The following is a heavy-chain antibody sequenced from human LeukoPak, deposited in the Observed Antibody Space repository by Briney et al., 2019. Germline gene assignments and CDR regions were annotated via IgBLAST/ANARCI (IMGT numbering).Heavy chain of an antibody. CDR2: INPSGGSK. CDR3: ARFVGNSGAPVY. D-gene: IGHD4-23*01. CDR1: GYTFTSYY. Sequence: GASVKVSCKASGYTFTSYYMHWVRQAPGQGLEWMGIINPSGGSKSHAQKFQGRVTMTRDTSTSTVYMELSSLKSEDTAVYYCARFVGNSGAPVYWGQGTLVTVSS. V-gene: IGHV1-46*01. J-gene: IGHJ4*02.